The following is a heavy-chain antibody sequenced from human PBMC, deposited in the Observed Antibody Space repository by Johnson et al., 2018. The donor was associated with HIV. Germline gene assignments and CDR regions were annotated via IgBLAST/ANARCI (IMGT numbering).Heavy chain of an antibody. D-gene: IGHD6-13*01. CDR2: ISSSGETR. J-gene: IGHJ3*02. Sequence: EVQLVESGGGVVQPGRSLRLSCAASGFTFSSYAMHWVRQAPGKGLEWVSYISSSGETRYYADSVKGRFTLSRDNAKNSLYLQMNSLRAEDTALYYCAKDGYSSSWYPYAFDIWGQGTMVTVSS. CDR1: GFTFSSYA. V-gene: IGHV3-48*04. CDR3: AKDGYSSSWYPYAFDI.